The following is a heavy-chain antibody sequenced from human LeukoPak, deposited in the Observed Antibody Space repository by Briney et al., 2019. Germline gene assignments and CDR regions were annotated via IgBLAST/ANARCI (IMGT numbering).Heavy chain of an antibody. J-gene: IGHJ2*01. CDR1: GYMFTGHY. CDR2: INPNSGGT. D-gene: IGHD5-18*01. V-gene: IGHV1-2*02. Sequence: GASVKVSCKASGYMFTGHYMHWVRQAPGQGLEWMGWINPNSGGTNYAQKFQGRVTMTRDTSISTAYMELSGLRSDDTAVYYCARVTEHTAMVHWYFDLWGRGTLVTV. CDR3: ARVTEHTAMVHWYFDL.